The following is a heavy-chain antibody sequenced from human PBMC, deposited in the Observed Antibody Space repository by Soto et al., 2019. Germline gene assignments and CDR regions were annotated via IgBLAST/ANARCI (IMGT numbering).Heavy chain of an antibody. V-gene: IGHV3-23*01. Sequence: IQLLESGGGLVQPGGSLTLSCITSGFKFGDYVMNWVRHGPGKGLQWVAVISGSGAKSFYTDSAKGRFTVSRDNSTNTVFLHMNSLRVEDTATYYCVKKNVGCRYVLGLDVWGQGTTVTVSS. D-gene: IGHD3-10*02. J-gene: IGHJ6*02. CDR3: VKKNVGCRYVLGLDV. CDR2: ISGSGAKS. CDR1: GFKFGDYV.